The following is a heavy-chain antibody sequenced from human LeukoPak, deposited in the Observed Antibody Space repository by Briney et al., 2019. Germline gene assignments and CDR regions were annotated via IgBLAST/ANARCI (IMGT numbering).Heavy chain of an antibody. J-gene: IGHJ4*02. D-gene: IGHD1-26*01. V-gene: IGHV4-39*07. CDR1: GGSISTSSYY. Sequence: SETLSLTCTVSGGSISTSSYYWGWVRQPPGKGLEWIGNIFYSGSTYYSPSLKSRVTISLDTSRNQFSLKLNSVTAADTAVYYCARAHPSGSYDWGQGTLVTVSS. CDR2: IFYSGST. CDR3: ARAHPSGSYD.